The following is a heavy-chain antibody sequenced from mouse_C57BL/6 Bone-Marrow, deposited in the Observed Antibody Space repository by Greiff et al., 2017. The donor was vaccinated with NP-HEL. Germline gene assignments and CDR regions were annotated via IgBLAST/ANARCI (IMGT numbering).Heavy chain of an antibody. D-gene: IGHD2-4*01. J-gene: IGHJ4*01. CDR2: ISNGGGST. CDR3: ARRGDYDERSYAMDY. Sequence: EVMLVESGGGLVQPGGSLKLSCAASGFTFSDYYMYWVRQTPEKRLEWVAYISNGGGSTYYPDTVKGRFTISRDNAKNTLYLQMSRLKSEDTAMYYCARRGDYDERSYAMDYWGQGTSVTVSS. CDR1: GFTFSDYY. V-gene: IGHV5-12*01.